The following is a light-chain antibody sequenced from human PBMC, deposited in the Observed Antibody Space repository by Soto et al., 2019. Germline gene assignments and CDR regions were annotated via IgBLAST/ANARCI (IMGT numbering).Light chain of an antibody. Sequence: DIQMTQSPSTLSASVGDRVTITCRASQSVSNRLAWYQQKPGKAPTLLIYDVSRLETGVPSRFTGSGSGTDFTLTVNSLQAEDFATYYCQQGYSSPATFGQGTRLEI. J-gene: IGKJ5*01. CDR3: QQGYSSPAT. CDR2: DVS. CDR1: QSVSNR. V-gene: IGKV1-5*01.